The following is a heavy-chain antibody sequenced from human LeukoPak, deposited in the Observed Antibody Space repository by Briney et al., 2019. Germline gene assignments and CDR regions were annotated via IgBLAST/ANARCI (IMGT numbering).Heavy chain of an antibody. V-gene: IGHV4-39*01. J-gene: IGHJ4*02. Sequence: PSETLSLTCTVSGGSISSSSYYWGWIRQPPGKGLEWIGSIYYSGSTYYNPSLKSRVTISVDTSKNQFSLKLSSVTAADTAVYYCASMLGPEYYYDSSGYYFPFDYWGQGTLVTVSS. CDR3: ASMLGPEYYYDSSGYYFPFDY. CDR2: IYYSGST. CDR1: GGSISSSSYY. D-gene: IGHD3-22*01.